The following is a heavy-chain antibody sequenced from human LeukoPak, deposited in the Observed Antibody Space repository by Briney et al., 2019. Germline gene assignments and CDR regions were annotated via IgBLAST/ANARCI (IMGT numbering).Heavy chain of an antibody. CDR3: AKGHADSSGYYYFDS. V-gene: IGHV3-23*01. J-gene: IGHJ4*02. Sequence: PGGSLRLSCAASGFIFSNYGMSWVRQAPGKGLEWVSAIRGNAGTTYYADSVQGRFTIFRDNSKNMLYLQMNSLRVEDTAVYYCAKGHADSSGYYYFDSWGQGTLVTVPS. D-gene: IGHD3-22*01. CDR2: IRGNAGTT. CDR1: GFIFSNYG.